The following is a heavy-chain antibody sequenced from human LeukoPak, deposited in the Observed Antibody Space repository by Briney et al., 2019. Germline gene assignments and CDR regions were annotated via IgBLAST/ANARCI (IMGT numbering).Heavy chain of an antibody. Sequence: GRSLRLSCAASGFTFSTYAMHWVRQAPGKGLEWVSGISWDSGNTHYADSVKGRFTISRDNAKNSLYLQMNSLRVEDTALYYCAKSGQYCSGGSCQNWFDPWGQGTLVTVSS. V-gene: IGHV3-9*01. CDR3: AKSGQYCSGGSCQNWFDP. CDR2: ISWDSGNT. J-gene: IGHJ5*02. CDR1: GFTFSTYA. D-gene: IGHD2-15*01.